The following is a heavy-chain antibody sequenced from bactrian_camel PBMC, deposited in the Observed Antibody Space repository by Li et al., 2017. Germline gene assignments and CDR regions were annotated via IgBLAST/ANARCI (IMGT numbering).Heavy chain of an antibody. CDR2: IWGDGRSA. J-gene: IGHJ4*01. D-gene: IGHD5*01. Sequence: HVQLVESGGGSVQAGGSLRLSCTASGDPYTKYCMVWFRQAPGKEREGVAGIWGDGRSAYYADSVKGRFTISLDNAKNTLYLRMYSLKPEDTAMYYCAADSGWAAYCSLVRGSGYEYHYWGQGTQVTVSS. V-gene: IGHV3S6*01. CDR1: GDPYTKYC. CDR3: AADSGWAAYCSLVRGSGYEYHY.